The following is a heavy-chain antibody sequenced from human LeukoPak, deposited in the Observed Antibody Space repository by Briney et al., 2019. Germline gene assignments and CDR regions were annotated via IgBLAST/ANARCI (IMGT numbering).Heavy chain of an antibody. CDR1: GGSISSYY. J-gene: IGHJ4*02. Sequence: SETLSLTCTVSGGSISSYYWSWVRQLAGKGLGWIGRIQSSGSTNHNPSLKSRVTMSVDTSKFQFSLKLSSVTAADTAVYYCAGWVSPLDYWGQGTLVTVSS. V-gene: IGHV4-4*07. D-gene: IGHD2-8*01. CDR2: IQSSGST. CDR3: AGWVSPLDY.